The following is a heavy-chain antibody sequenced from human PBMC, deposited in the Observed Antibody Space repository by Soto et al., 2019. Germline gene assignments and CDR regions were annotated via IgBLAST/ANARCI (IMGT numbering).Heavy chain of an antibody. Sequence: QVQLQESGPGLVKPSQTLSLTCTVSGGSISSDDYYWSWIRQPPGKGLEWIGHIYYGGSTYYSPSLKSRVTLSVHTSKGQFSLILSSVTAADTAEYYCARGNYCSGGPRYYFFDYWGQGTLVTVSS. V-gene: IGHV4-30-4*01. D-gene: IGHD2-15*01. J-gene: IGHJ4*02. CDR1: GGSISSDDYY. CDR3: ARGNYCSGGPRYYFFDY. CDR2: IYYGGST.